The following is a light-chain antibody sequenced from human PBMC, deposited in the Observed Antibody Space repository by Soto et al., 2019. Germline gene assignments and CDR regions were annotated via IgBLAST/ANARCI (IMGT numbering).Light chain of an antibody. J-gene: IGLJ2*01. CDR3: CSYAGSSTVV. Sequence: QSALTQPASVSGSPGQSITISCTGTSSDVGSYNLVSWYQQHPGKAPKLMIYEVSKRPSGVSNRFSGSKSVNTASLTISGLQAEDEADYYCCSYAGSSTVVFGGGTKLTVL. CDR1: SSDVGSYNL. V-gene: IGLV2-23*02. CDR2: EVS.